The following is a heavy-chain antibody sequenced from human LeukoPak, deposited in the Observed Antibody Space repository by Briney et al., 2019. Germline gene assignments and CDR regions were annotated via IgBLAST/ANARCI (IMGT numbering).Heavy chain of an antibody. CDR3: AASYDFWGGYLNHDY. J-gene: IGHJ4*02. Sequence: GASVKVSCKASGYTFTVYYMHWVRQAPGQGLEWMGWINPNSGDTNYVQKLQGRVTMTRDTYISTASMELSRLKSDDTAVYYCAASYDFWGGYLNHDYWGQGTLVTVSS. D-gene: IGHD3-3*01. CDR1: GYTFTVYY. CDR2: INPNSGDT. V-gene: IGHV1-2*02.